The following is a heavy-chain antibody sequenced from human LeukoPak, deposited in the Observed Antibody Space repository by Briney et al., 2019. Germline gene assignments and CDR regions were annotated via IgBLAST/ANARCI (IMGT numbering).Heavy chain of an antibody. CDR2: IHSGGTT. D-gene: IGHD6-19*01. J-gene: IGHJ4*02. CDR1: AYSISHGYY. V-gene: IGHV4-38-2*02. Sequence: SQTLSLTCTVSAYSISHGYYWGWIRQPPGKGPGKGLEWIGRIHSGGTTHYNPSLKSRVTISVDTSKNQFSLRLTSVTAADSAVYYCARDREAVGGSGMHYFDYWGQGTLVTVSS. CDR3: ARDREAVGGSGMHYFDY.